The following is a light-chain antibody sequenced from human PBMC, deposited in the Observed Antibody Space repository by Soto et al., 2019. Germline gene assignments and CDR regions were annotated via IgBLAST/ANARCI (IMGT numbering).Light chain of an antibody. Sequence: IVLTQSPGTLSLSPGERATFSCRASQSVTTQLAWYQQKPGQAPRLIIHGASSRATGVPDRITGSGSGTDFTLTISRLEPEDFAVYYCQQYGSSWTFGQGTKVDIK. CDR2: GAS. J-gene: IGKJ1*01. V-gene: IGKV3-20*01. CDR1: QSVTTQ. CDR3: QQYGSSWT.